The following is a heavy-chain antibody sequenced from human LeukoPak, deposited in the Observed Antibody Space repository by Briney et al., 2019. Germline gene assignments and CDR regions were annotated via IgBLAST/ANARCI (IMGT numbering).Heavy chain of an antibody. J-gene: IGHJ6*03. D-gene: IGHD6-6*01. CDR1: GFIFDDYG. CDR2: INWNGGST. V-gene: IGHV3-20*04. CDR3: ARVQLVDYYYYSYMDV. Sequence: PGGSLRLPCAAFGFIFDDYGMSWVRQAPGKGLEWVSGINWNGGSTGYADSVKGRFTISRDNAKNSLYLQMNSLRAEDTALYYCARVQLVDYYYYSYMDVWGKGTTVTVSS.